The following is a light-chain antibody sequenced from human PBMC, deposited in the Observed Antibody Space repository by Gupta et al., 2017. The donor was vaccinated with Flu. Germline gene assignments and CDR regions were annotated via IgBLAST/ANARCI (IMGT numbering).Light chain of an antibody. Sequence: EIVLTQSPATLSLSPGERATLSCRASESVSSYLAWYQQRPGQAPRLLIYDASSRAKGIPARFSGSGDGTDVNLTIISREPEDFAVYYCQQRTNGPPYVTFGQGTRLEIK. CDR1: ESVSSY. CDR2: DAS. J-gene: IGKJ5*01. V-gene: IGKV3-11*01. CDR3: QQRTNGPPYVT.